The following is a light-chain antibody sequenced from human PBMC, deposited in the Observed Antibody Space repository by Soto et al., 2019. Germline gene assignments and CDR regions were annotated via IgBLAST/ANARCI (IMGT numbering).Light chain of an antibody. CDR1: QSLTNSF. Sequence: EFVLTQSPGTQSLSPGERATLSCRASQSLTNSFIAWYQQRPGQAPRLLIYDTSSRASGIPDRFSGSGSRTDFTLTISRLETEDFAVFYCQQYGTSEIIFGQGTRLEIK. CDR3: QQYGTSEII. V-gene: IGKV3-20*01. J-gene: IGKJ5*01. CDR2: DTS.